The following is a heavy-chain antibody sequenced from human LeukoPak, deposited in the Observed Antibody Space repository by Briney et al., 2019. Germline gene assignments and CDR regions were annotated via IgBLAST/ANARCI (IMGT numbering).Heavy chain of an antibody. CDR2: INPSGGST. Sequence: GASVKVSCKASGYTFTSYYMHWVRQAPGQGLEWMGIINPSGGSTSYAQKFQGRVTMTRDTSMSTVYMELSSLRSEDTAVYYCAREISSKTYYYDSSGYYRFWGQGTLVTVSS. CDR3: AREISSKTYYYDSSGYYRF. D-gene: IGHD3-22*01. J-gene: IGHJ4*02. CDR1: GYTFTSYY. V-gene: IGHV1-46*01.